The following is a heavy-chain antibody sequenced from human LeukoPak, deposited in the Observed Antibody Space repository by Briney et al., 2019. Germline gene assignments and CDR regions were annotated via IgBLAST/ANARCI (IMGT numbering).Heavy chain of an antibody. J-gene: IGHJ4*02. V-gene: IGHV4-34*01. CDR2: INHSGST. CDR3: ASFYGDPLSDY. Sequence: PSETLSLTCAVYGGSFSGYYWSWIRQPPGKGLEWIGEINHSGSTKYNPSLKSRATISVDTSKKQSSLKLSSVTAADTAVYYCASFYGDPLSDYRGQGTLVTVSS. D-gene: IGHD4-17*01. CDR1: GGSFSGYY.